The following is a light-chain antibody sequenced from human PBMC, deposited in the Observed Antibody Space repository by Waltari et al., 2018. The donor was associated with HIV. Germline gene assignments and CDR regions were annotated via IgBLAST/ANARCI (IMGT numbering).Light chain of an antibody. Sequence: EMVMTQSPATLPVSPGERATLPCRASQSVGSKLAWYQQKPGQAPRLLIYGASSRATGVSARFSGSGSGTEFTLTVSSLESEDFAVYYCQQYENWPYTFGQGTKLEIK. J-gene: IGKJ2*01. CDR3: QQYENWPYT. CDR1: QSVGSK. CDR2: GAS. V-gene: IGKV3-15*01.